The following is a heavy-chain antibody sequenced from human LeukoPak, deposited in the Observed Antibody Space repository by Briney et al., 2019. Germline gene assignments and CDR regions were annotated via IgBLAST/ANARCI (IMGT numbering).Heavy chain of an antibody. CDR3: AKDGSGGGWKWFDP. D-gene: IGHD2-15*01. CDR2: IWYDGSNK. Sequence: GGSLRLSCAASGFTFSDYYMSWIRQAPGKGLEWVAVIWYDGSNKYHADSVKGRFTISRDNSKNTLYLQMNSLRAEDTAVYYCAKDGSGGGWKWFDPWGQGTLVTVSS. V-gene: IGHV3-33*06. CDR1: GFTFSDYY. J-gene: IGHJ5*02.